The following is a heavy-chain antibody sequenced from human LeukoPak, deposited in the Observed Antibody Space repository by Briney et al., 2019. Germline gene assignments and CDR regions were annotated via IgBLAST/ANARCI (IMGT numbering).Heavy chain of an antibody. Sequence: PSETLSLTCTVSGFSISSGHYWGWVRQLPGAGLEWIGSVYQSGTTYYNPSLKSRVTTSVDMSKNQFSLRLRPVTAADTAVYYCARIFIRNGYSSYFDCWGQGTLVTVSS. CDR2: VYQSGTT. D-gene: IGHD5-18*01. CDR3: ARIFIRNGYSSYFDC. V-gene: IGHV4-38-2*02. CDR1: GFSISSGHY. J-gene: IGHJ4*02.